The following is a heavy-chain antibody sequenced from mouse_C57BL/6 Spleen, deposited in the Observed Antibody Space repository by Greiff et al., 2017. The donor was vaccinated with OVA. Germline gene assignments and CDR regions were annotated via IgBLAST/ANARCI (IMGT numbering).Heavy chain of an antibody. Sequence: EVKLVESGGGLVKPGGSLKLSCAASGFTFSSYAMSWVRQTPEKRLEWVATISDGGSYTYYPDNVKGRFTISRDNAKNNLYLQMSHLKAEDTAMYYCARELGQGAMDYWGQGTSVTVSS. V-gene: IGHV5-4*03. CDR2: ISDGGSYT. CDR3: ARELGQGAMDY. CDR1: GFTFSSYA. J-gene: IGHJ4*01. D-gene: IGHD4-1*01.